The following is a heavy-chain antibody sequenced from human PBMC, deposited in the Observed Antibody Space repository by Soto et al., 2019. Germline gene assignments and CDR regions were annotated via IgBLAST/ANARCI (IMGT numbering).Heavy chain of an antibody. D-gene: IGHD6-6*01. CDR2: ISVTGDYI. V-gene: IGHV3-21*01. CDR1: GFSFNSFN. Sequence: PGGSLRLSCLASGFSFNSFNMNWIRRSPKKGRQWVASISVTGDYIYYVDSMQCRFTISRDNSKMSVFLDLNSLRVADTDLSHRPRLPGLLKSICDYWGQRTRVTVST. CDR3: PRLPGLLKSICDY. J-gene: IGHJ4*02.